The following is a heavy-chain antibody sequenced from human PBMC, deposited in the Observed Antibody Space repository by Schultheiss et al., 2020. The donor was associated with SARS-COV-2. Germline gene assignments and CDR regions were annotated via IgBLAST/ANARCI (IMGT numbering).Heavy chain of an antibody. CDR3: ARGESGYYYYYGMDV. D-gene: IGHD3-16*01. CDR1: GYSFTSYW. CDR2: IYPGDSDT. J-gene: IGHJ6*02. Sequence: GESLKISCKGSGYSFTSYWIAWVRQMPGKGLEWMGIIYPGDSDTRYSPSFQGQVTISADKSISTAYLQWSSLKASDTAMYYCARGESGYYYYYGMDVWGQGTTVTVSS. V-gene: IGHV5-51*01.